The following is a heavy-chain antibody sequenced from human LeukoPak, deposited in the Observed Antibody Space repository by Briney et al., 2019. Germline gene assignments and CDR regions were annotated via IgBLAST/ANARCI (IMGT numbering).Heavy chain of an antibody. J-gene: IGHJ6*04. V-gene: IGHV3-23*01. CDR2: ISGRGGST. CDR1: GFTFRSYA. Sequence: GGSLRLSCQASGFTFRSYAMTWVGQAPGKGLEWVSAISGRGGSTYYAESVKGRFTISRDNSKNTLYLQMNSLRAEDTAVYYCAKGGVSRYYCYGMDVWGEGTTVTVSS. D-gene: IGHD6-25*01. CDR3: AKGGVSRYYCYGMDV.